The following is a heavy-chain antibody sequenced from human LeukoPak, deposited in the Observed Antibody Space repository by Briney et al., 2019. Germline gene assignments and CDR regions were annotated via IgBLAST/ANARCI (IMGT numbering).Heavy chain of an antibody. CDR1: GYTFTSYG. V-gene: IGHV1-18*01. Sequence: GASVKVSCKASGYTFTSYGISWVRQAPGQGLEWMGWISAYSGRTNYAQKFQGRVTMTGDTSISTAYMELTRLTSDDTAVYYCARGTYYDSSAYSGVRLFDYWGQGTLVTVSS. J-gene: IGHJ4*02. CDR2: ISAYSGRT. D-gene: IGHD3-22*01. CDR3: ARGTYYDSSAYSGVRLFDY.